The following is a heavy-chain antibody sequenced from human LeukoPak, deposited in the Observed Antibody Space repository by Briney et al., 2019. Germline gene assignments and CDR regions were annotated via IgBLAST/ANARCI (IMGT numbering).Heavy chain of an antibody. V-gene: IGHV3-7*01. Sequence: GGSLRLSCAASGFTFSSYWMSWVRQAPGKGLEWVANIKQDGSEKYYVDSVKGRFTISRDNAKNSLYLQMNSLRAEDTAVYYCARDKYYYDSSGYYGTNGGFDYWAREPWSPSPQ. J-gene: IGHJ4*02. CDR3: ARDKYYYDSSGYYGTNGGFDY. CDR2: IKQDGSEK. D-gene: IGHD3-22*01. CDR1: GFTFSSYW.